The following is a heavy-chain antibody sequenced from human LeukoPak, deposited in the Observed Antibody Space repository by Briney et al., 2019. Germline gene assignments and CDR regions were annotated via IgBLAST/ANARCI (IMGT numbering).Heavy chain of an antibody. CDR3: AREGGSSRSLEN. CDR1: GGSISSSY. Sequence: PSETLSLTCNVSGGSISSSYWSWIRQPAGKGLEWIGRIYASGSSNYNPSLKSRVTMPVDTSKNQFSLNLSSVTAADTAVYYCAREGGSSRSLENWGQGTLVTVSS. J-gene: IGHJ4*02. V-gene: IGHV4-4*07. CDR2: IYASGSS. D-gene: IGHD1-26*01.